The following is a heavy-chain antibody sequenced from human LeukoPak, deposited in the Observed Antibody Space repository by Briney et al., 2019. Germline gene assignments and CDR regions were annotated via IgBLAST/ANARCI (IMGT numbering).Heavy chain of an antibody. CDR3: ARGGQWQLDWFDP. J-gene: IGHJ5*02. Sequence: NSSETLSLTCTVSGASISSGGYFWNWIRQHPGKGLEWIGYIYYSGSTYYNPSLKSRVTISVDTSKNQFSLKLSSVTAADTAVYYCARGGQWQLDWFDPWGQGTLVTVSS. CDR2: IYYSGST. V-gene: IGHV4-31*03. D-gene: IGHD6-19*01. CDR1: GASISSGGYF.